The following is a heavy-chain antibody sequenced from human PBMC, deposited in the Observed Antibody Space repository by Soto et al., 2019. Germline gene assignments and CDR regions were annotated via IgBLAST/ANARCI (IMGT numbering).Heavy chain of an antibody. V-gene: IGHV3-30*18. J-gene: IGHJ1*01. CDR3: AKDDSSGYYYKRYFQH. Sequence: QVQLVESGGGVVQPGRSLRLSCAASGFTFSSYGMHWVRQAPGKGMEWGAVISYDGSNKYYADSVKGRFTISRDNSKNTLYLQMNSLRAEDTAVYYGAKDDSSGYYYKRYFQHWGQGTLVTVSS. CDR1: GFTFSSYG. D-gene: IGHD3-22*01. CDR2: ISYDGSNK.